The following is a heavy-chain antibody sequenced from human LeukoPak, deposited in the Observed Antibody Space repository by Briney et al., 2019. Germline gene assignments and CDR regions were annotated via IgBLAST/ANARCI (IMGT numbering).Heavy chain of an antibody. V-gene: IGHV4-4*07. J-gene: IGHJ3*02. D-gene: IGHD3-3*01. CDR1: GGSINSYY. Sequence: SETLSLTCTVSGGSINSYYWSWIRQPAGKGLEWIGRIYSTGSTDYNPSLESRLTMSLDASRNQFSLKLSSVTAADTAVYYCARGNYDAHGAFDIWGQGTMVTVSS. CDR3: ARGNYDAHGAFDI. CDR2: IYSTGST.